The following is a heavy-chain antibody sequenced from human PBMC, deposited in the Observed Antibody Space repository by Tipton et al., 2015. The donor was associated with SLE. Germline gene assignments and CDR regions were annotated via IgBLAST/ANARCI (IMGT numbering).Heavy chain of an antibody. CDR3: ARDPPYGDYDPYWYFDL. D-gene: IGHD4-17*01. V-gene: IGHV3-21*01. Sequence: SLRLSCAASGFTVSSNYMSWVRQAPGKGLEWVSSISSSSNYIYYPDSVKGRFTISRDNAKNSLYLQMNSLRAEDTAVYYCARDPPYGDYDPYWYFDLWGRGTLVTVSS. CDR1: GFTVSSNY. CDR2: ISSSSNYI. J-gene: IGHJ2*01.